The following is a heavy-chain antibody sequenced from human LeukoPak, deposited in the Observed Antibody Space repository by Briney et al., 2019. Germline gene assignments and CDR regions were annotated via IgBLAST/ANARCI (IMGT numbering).Heavy chain of an antibody. CDR3: ARIYCSGGSCYYYYYMDV. CDR2: ISSSSYI. D-gene: IGHD2-15*01. V-gene: IGHV3-21*01. Sequence: GGSLRLSCAASGFTFSSYSMNWVRQAPGKGLEWVSSISSSSYIYYADSVKGRFTISRDNAKNSLYLQMNSLRAEDTAVYYCARIYCSGGSCYYYYYMDVWGKGTTVTVSS. CDR1: GFTFSSYS. J-gene: IGHJ6*03.